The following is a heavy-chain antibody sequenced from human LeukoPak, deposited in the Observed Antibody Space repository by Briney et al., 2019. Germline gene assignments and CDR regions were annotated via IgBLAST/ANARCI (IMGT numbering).Heavy chain of an antibody. J-gene: IGHJ6*03. V-gene: IGHV3-74*01. CDR3: ARDLGLEWFHYYYYYYMDV. D-gene: IGHD3-3*01. Sequence: PGGSLRLSCAASGFTFSSYWMHWVRQAPGKGLVWVSRINSDGSSTSYADSVKGRFTISRDNAKNTLYLQMNSLRAEDTAVYYCARDLGLEWFHYYYYYYMDVWGKGTTVTVSS. CDR2: INSDGSST. CDR1: GFTFSSYW.